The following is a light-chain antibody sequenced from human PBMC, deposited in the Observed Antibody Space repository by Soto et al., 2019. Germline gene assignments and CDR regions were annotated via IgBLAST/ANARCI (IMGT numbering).Light chain of an antibody. J-gene: IGKJ5*01. CDR3: QQYYDLPIN. CDR2: DVT. Sequence: DIQMTQSPSSLSASVGDRVTITCHASQDIDKYLNWYQQKPGKAPKLLIDDVTNLETGVPSRFSGSGSGTHFTFTIGSLQPEDIATYYCQQYYDLPINFGQGTRLEIK. V-gene: IGKV1-33*01. CDR1: QDIDKY.